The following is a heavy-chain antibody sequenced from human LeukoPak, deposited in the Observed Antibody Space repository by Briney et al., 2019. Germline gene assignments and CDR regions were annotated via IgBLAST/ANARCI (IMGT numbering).Heavy chain of an antibody. D-gene: IGHD3-3*01. J-gene: IGHJ5*02. V-gene: IGHV4-59*01. CDR3: ARHYDFWSGYWYNWFGP. CDR1: GGSISSYY. Sequence: SETLSLTCTVSGGSISSYYWSWIRQPPGKGLEWIGYIYYSGSTNYNPSLKSRVTISVDTSKNQFSLKLSSVTAADTAVYYCARHYDFWSGYWYNWFGPWGQGTLVTVSS. CDR2: IYYSGST.